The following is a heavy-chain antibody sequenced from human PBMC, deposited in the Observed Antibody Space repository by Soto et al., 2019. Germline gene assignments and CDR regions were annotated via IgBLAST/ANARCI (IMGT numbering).Heavy chain of an antibody. D-gene: IGHD6-19*01. V-gene: IGHV3-74*01. Sequence: GGTLRLSCAASGFTFISYWLHWVRQAPGQGLVWVSRINSDGSSTSYADSVKGRFTISGDNAKNTLFLQMNSLRAEDTVVFYCAREFPPLQWLVNWFDPGGQGTMVTVSS. CDR3: AREFPPLQWLVNWFDP. CDR1: GFTFISYW. J-gene: IGHJ5*02. CDR2: INSDGSST.